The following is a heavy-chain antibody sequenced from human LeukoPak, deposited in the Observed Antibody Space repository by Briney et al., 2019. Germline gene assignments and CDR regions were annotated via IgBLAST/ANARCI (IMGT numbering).Heavy chain of an antibody. Sequence: PGGSLRLSCAASGFTFSSYAMSWVRQAPGKGLEWIGEINHSGSTNYNPSLKSRVTISVDTSKNQFSLKLSSVTAADTAVYYCARGSRVTPIDYWGQGTLVTASS. V-gene: IGHV4-34*01. CDR2: INHSGST. J-gene: IGHJ4*02. CDR3: ARGSRVTPIDY. D-gene: IGHD2-21*02. CDR1: GFTFSSYA.